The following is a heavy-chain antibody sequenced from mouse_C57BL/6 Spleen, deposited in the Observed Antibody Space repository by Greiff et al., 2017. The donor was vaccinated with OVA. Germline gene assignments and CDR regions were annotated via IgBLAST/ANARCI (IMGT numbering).Heavy chain of an antibody. CDR2: FHPYNDDT. CDR3: TRRTAQASDY. D-gene: IGHD3-2*02. J-gene: IGHJ2*01. Sequence: QVQLKESGAELVKPGASVKMSCKASGYTFTTYPIEWMKQNHGKSLEWIGNFHPYNDDTKYNEKFKGKATLTVDKSSSTVYLELSRLTSDYSAVYYCTRRTAQASDYWGQGTTLTVSS. CDR1: GYTFTTYP. V-gene: IGHV1-47*01.